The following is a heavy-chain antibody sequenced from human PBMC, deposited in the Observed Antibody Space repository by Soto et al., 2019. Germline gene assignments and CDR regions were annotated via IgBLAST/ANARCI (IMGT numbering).Heavy chain of an antibody. CDR2: VIPILGAS. J-gene: IGHJ5*02. Sequence: GASVKVSCKASADTFTGYTVTWVRQAPGQGLEWVGRVIPILGASNFAQKFQGRVTISADKSADTAYMVLTGLTSEDTAVYYCARVPGPWGQGTLVTVSS. CDR1: ADTFTGYT. CDR3: ARVPGP. V-gene: IGHV1-69*08.